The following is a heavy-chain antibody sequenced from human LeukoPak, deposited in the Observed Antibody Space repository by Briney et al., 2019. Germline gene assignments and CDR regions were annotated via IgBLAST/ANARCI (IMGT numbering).Heavy chain of an antibody. J-gene: IGHJ5*02. Sequence: PSETLSLTCAVYGGSFSGYYWSWIRQPPGKGLEWIGEINHSGSTNYNPSLKSRVTISVDTSKNQFSLKLSSVTAADTAVYYCARRTRYYYGSGTQNSAWFGPWGQGTLVTVSS. CDR2: INHSGST. CDR1: GGSFSGYY. D-gene: IGHD3-10*01. CDR3: ARRTRYYYGSGTQNSAWFGP. V-gene: IGHV4-34*01.